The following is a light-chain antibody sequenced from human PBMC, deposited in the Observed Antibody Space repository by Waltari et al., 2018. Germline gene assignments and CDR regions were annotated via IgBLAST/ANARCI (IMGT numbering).Light chain of an antibody. CDR2: DDS. J-gene: IGLJ3*02. Sequence: SYVLTQPPSVSVAPGKTARITCGGNNIGSKSVHWYQQKPGQAPVLVVYDDSARPAGIPGRFSGSNSGNTATLTISRVEAGDEADYYCQVWDSSSDPNWVFGGGTKLTVL. V-gene: IGLV3-21*03. CDR1: NIGSKS. CDR3: QVWDSSSDPNWV.